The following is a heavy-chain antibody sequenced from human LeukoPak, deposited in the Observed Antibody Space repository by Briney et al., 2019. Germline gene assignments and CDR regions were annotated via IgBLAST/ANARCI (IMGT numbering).Heavy chain of an antibody. V-gene: IGHV3-33*06. CDR1: GFTFSSYG. D-gene: IGHD3-10*01. CDR2: IWYDGSNK. J-gene: IGHJ4*02. Sequence: PGRSLRLSCAASGFTFSSYGMRWVRQAPGKGLEWVAVIWYDGSNKYYADSVKGRFTISRDNSKNTLYLQMNSLRAEDTAVYYCAKADLVRGVINIFDYWGQGTLVTVSS. CDR3: AKADLVRGVINIFDY.